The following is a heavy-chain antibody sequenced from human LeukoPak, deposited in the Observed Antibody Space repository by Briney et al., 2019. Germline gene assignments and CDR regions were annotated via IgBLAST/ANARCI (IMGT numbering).Heavy chain of an antibody. Sequence: GASVTVSCKSSVYIFTGYYINWVRQAPAQGPEWVGRINTNSGGTNYARQFQGRLTMTRDTSIRTAYLELSSLRSDDSAVYFCASVNRISWSKSFDYWGQGTPVTVSS. CDR1: VYIFTGYY. D-gene: IGHD6-13*01. CDR3: ASVNRISWSKSFDY. J-gene: IGHJ4*02. V-gene: IGHV1-2*06. CDR2: INTNSGGT.